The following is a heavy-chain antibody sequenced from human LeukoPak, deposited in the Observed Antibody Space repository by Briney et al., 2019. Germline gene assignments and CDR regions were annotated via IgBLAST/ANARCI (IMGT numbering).Heavy chain of an antibody. V-gene: IGHV3-33*01. CDR1: GFTFSSYG. D-gene: IGHD6-13*01. J-gene: IGHJ4*02. CDR2: IWYDGSNK. CDR3: ARDSGSRYSYFDY. Sequence: GRSLRLSCAASGFTFSSYGMHWVRKAPAKGLEGVEVIWYDGSNKYYADSVKGRFTISRDNSKNTLYLQMNSLRAEDTAVYYCARDSGSRYSYFDYWGQGTLVTVSS.